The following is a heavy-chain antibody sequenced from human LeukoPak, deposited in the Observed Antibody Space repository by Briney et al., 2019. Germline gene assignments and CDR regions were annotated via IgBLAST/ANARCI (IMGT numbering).Heavy chain of an antibody. D-gene: IGHD3-10*01. CDR1: GGSFSGYY. CDR3: VRGNRRLGYYGSGSRLPFDY. CDR2: INHIESA. J-gene: IGHJ4*02. V-gene: IGHV4-34*01. Sequence: SETLSLTCAVYGGSFSGYYWIWIRQPPGKGLEWIGEINHIESANYNPSLKSRVTISLDTSKNQFSLKLSSVTAADTAVYYCVRGNRRLGYYGSGSRLPFDYWGEGTLVTVSS.